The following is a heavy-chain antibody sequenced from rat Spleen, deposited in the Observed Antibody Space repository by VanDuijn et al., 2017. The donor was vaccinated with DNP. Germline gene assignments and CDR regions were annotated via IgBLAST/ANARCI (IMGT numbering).Heavy chain of an antibody. CDR1: GYSITNYY. V-gene: IGHV3-1*01. CDR3: ARWTRYFDY. D-gene: IGHD1-7*01. Sequence: EVQLQESGSGLVKPSQSLSLTCSVTGYSITNYYWGWIRKFPGNKMEYIGHISYSGSTNYNPSLKSRISITRDTSKNHFFLHLNSVTTEDTATYYCARWTRYFDYWGQGAMVTVSS. CDR2: ISYSGST. J-gene: IGHJ2*01.